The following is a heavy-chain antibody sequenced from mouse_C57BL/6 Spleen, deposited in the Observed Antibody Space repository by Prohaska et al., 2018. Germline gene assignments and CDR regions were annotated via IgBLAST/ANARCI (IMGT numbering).Heavy chain of an antibody. CDR1: GFTFSGFW. J-gene: IGHJ1*03. Sequence: EVQLLETGGGLVQPGGSRGLSCEGSGFTFSGFWMSWVRQTPGKTLEWIGDMNSDGSAINYAPSIKDRFTIFRDNDKSTLYLQMSNVRSEDTATYFCMRYGPYWYFDVWGTGTTVTVSS. CDR2: MNSDGSAI. D-gene: IGHD3-1*01. CDR3: MRYGPYWYFDV. V-gene: IGHV11-2*01.